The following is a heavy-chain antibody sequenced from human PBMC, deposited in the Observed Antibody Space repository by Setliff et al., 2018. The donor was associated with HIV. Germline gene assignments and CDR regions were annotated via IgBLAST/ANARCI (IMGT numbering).Heavy chain of an antibody. D-gene: IGHD3-9*01. Sequence: PSETLSLTCTVSGGSISSGGYDWSWIRQHPGKGLEWIGYIYYSGSTNYNPSLKSRVTISVDTSKNQFSLKLSSVTAEDTAVYYCASTTGLDYFDYWGQGTLVTVSS. CDR2: IYYSGST. V-gene: IGHV4-61*08. CDR3: ASTTGLDYFDY. CDR1: GGSISSGGYD. J-gene: IGHJ4*02.